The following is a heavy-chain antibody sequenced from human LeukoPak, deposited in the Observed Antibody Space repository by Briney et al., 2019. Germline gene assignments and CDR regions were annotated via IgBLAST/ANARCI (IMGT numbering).Heavy chain of an antibody. CDR1: GGSISSSSYY. Sequence: SETLSLTCTVSGGSISSSSYYWGWIRQPPGKGLEWIGSIYYSGSTYYNPSLKSRVTISVDTSKNQFSLKLSSVTAADTAVYYCARATGYSSGWQPDYWGQGTLVTVSS. J-gene: IGHJ4*02. D-gene: IGHD6-19*01. CDR2: IYYSGST. CDR3: ARATGYSSGWQPDY. V-gene: IGHV4-39*01.